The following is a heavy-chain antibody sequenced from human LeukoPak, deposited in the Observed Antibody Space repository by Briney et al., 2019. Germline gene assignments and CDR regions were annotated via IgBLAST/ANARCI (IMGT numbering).Heavy chain of an antibody. CDR1: GYTFTAYS. CDR2: ISAYNGNT. J-gene: IGHJ3*02. Sequence: GASVKVSCKASGYTFTAYSMHWVRQAPGQGLEWMGWISAYNGNTNYAQKLQGRVTMTTDTSTSTAYMELRSLRSDDTAVYYCARDPVVQGVPPHAFDTWGQGTMVTVSS. V-gene: IGHV1-18*04. D-gene: IGHD3-10*01. CDR3: ARDPVVQGVPPHAFDT.